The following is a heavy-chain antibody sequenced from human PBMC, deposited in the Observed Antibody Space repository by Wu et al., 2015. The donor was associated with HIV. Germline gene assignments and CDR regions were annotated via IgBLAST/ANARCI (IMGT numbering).Heavy chain of an antibody. CDR1: GYTFTSYG. J-gene: IGHJ4*02. CDR2: INPSGGST. V-gene: IGHV1-18*01. D-gene: IGHD6-6*01. CDR3: ARSSRPSSSSYY. Sequence: QVQLVQSGAEVKKPGASVKVSCKASGYTFTSYGISWVRQAPGQGLEWMGIINPSGGSTNYAQKLQGRVTMTTDTSTRIAYMELRSLRSDDTAVYYCARSSRPSSSSYYWGQGTLVTVSS.